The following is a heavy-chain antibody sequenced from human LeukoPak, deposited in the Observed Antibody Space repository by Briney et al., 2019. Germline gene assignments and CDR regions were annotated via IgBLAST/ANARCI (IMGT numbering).Heavy chain of an antibody. V-gene: IGHV3-30*02. J-gene: IGHJ4*02. Sequence: PGGSLRLSCAASGFTFSGYGMHWVRQAPGKGLEWVAFIRYDGSNKYYADPVKGRFTISRDNSKNTLYLQMNSLRAEDTAVYYCAKEWNYYDSSGYLAYWGQGTLVTVSS. D-gene: IGHD3-22*01. CDR3: AKEWNYYDSSGYLAY. CDR2: IRYDGSNK. CDR1: GFTFSGYG.